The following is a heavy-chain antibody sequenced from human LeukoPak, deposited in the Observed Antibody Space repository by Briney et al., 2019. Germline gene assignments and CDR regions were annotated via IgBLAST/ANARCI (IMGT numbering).Heavy chain of an antibody. CDR2: IKQDGSEK. Sequence: GGSLRLSCAASGFTFSSYWMSWVRQAPGKGLEWVANIKQDGSEKYYVDSVKGRFTISRDNAKNSLYLQMNSLRAEDTALYYCAKDNKWLAYNWFDPWGQGTLVTVSS. V-gene: IGHV3-7*03. D-gene: IGHD6-19*01. CDR3: AKDNKWLAYNWFDP. J-gene: IGHJ5*02. CDR1: GFTFSSYW.